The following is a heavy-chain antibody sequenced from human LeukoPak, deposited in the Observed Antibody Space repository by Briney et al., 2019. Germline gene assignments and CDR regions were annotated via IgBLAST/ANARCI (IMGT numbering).Heavy chain of an antibody. CDR2: ISGSGGST. CDR1: GFTFSSYA. V-gene: IGHV3-23*01. CDR3: AKRMDIVATAKDYFDY. Sequence: HAGGSLRLSCAASGFTFSSYAMSWVRQAPGKGLEWVSAISGSGGSTYYADSVKGRFTISRDNSKNTLYLQMNSLRAEDTAVYYCAKRMDIVATAKDYFDYWGQGTLVTVSS. J-gene: IGHJ4*02. D-gene: IGHD5-12*01.